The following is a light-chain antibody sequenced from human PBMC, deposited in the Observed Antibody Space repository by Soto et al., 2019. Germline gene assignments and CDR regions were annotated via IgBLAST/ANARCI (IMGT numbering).Light chain of an antibody. J-gene: IGKJ5*01. CDR2: GAS. CDR1: QSVGSN. CDR3: QQYYNWPRT. V-gene: IGKV3-15*01. Sequence: EIVLTQAPATLSSFPGDRVTLSCRASQSVGSNLAWYQQKPGQAPRLLFYGASTGATGLPARFSGSGSGTEFTLTINSLQAEDCAVYYCQQYYNWPRTFGQGTRLEIK.